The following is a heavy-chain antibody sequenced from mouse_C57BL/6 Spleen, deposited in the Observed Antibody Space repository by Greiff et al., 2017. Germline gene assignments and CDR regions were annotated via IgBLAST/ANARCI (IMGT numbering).Heavy chain of an antibody. CDR2: ISSGGDYI. J-gene: IGHJ2*01. Sequence: EVMLVESGEGLVKPGGSLKLSCAASGFTFSSYAMSWVRQTPEQRLEWVAYISSGGDYIYYADTVKGRFTISRDHARNTLYLQMSSLKSEDTAMYYCTRGGSTMVTPFDYWGQGTTLTVSS. CDR1: GFTFSSYA. CDR3: TRGGSTMVTPFDY. V-gene: IGHV5-9-1*02. D-gene: IGHD2-2*01.